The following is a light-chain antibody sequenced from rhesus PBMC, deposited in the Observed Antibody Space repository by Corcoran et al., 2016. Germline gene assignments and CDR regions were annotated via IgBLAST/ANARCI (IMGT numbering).Light chain of an antibody. V-gene: IGKV1-69*01. CDR3: QQYDNSPWT. CDR2: RAS. Sequence: DIQMTQSPSSLSASAGDRVTITCRASLRISNWLAWYQQKPGKAPRPLIYRASNLETGVPSRFSGSGSGTDFTITISSLQPEDSATYYCQQYDNSPWTFGQGTKVDFK. CDR1: LRISNW. J-gene: IGKJ1*01.